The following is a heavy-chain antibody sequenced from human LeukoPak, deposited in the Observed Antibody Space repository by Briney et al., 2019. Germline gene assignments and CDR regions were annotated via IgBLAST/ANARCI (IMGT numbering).Heavy chain of an antibody. J-gene: IGHJ5*02. Sequence: SETLSLTCTVSGGSISSGSYYWSWIRQPAGKGLEWIGRIYTSGSTNYNPSLKSRVTISVDTSKNQFSLKLSSVTAADTAVYYCARGAVLGEMYSSGWYVGFDPWGQGTLVTVSS. CDR2: IYTSGST. D-gene: IGHD6-19*01. CDR1: GGSISSGSYY. CDR3: ARGAVLGEMYSSGWYVGFDP. V-gene: IGHV4-61*02.